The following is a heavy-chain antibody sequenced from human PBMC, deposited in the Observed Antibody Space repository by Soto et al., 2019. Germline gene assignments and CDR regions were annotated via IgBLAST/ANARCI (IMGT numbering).Heavy chain of an antibody. J-gene: IGHJ5*02. D-gene: IGHD3-10*01. CDR1: GFTFSSYA. Sequence: EVQLLESGGGLVQPGGSLRLSCAASGFTFSSYAMSWVRQAPGKGLEWVSAISGSGGSTYYADSVKGRFTISRDNSKNKLYLQMNSLRAEDTAVYYCAKDRGAAHWFDPWGQGTLVTVSS. V-gene: IGHV3-23*01. CDR2: ISGSGGST. CDR3: AKDRGAAHWFDP.